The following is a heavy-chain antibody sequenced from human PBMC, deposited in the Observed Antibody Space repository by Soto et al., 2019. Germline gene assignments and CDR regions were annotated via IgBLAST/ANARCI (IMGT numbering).Heavy chain of an antibody. D-gene: IGHD4-17*01. J-gene: IGHJ4*02. CDR1: GGSISSSNW. CDR2: IYHSGST. V-gene: IGHV4-4*02. CDR3: ARDSPNYGDYFDY. Sequence: SETLSLTCAVSGGSISSSNWWSWVRQPPGKGLEWIGEIYHSGSTNYNPSLKSRVTISVDKSKNQFSLKLSSVTAADTAVYYCARDSPNYGDYFDYWGQGTLVTVYS.